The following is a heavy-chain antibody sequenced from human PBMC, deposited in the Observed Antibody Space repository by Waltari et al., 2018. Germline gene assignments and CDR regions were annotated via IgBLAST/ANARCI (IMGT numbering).Heavy chain of an antibody. CDR1: GDSMSGNNW. J-gene: IGHJ4*02. CDR3: ARDRGRGLYLDS. CDR2: SHGRGRT. Sequence: QLQLQESGPGLVKPSGTLSLTCTVSGDSMSGNNWWSWVRQSPEKGLEWIGQSHGRGRTNYNPSLESRATISIDTANNQFSLKLTSTTAADTAVYYCARDRGRGLYLDSWGQGTLVTVSP. D-gene: IGHD2-15*01. V-gene: IGHV4-4*02.